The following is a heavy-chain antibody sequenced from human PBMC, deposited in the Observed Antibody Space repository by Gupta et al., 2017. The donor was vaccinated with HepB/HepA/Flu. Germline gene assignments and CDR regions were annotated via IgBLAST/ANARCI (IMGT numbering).Heavy chain of an antibody. Sequence: EVQLLESGGGLVQPGGSLRPSCAASGFTFSSYAMSWVRQAPGKGLEWVSGISGSGHITYYADSVKGRFTISRDNSKNTLYLQMNSLRAEDTAVYYCAKNSSSSTAGYWGQGTLVTVSS. CDR3: AKNSSSSTAGY. D-gene: IGHD6-6*01. CDR2: ISGSGHIT. CDR1: GFTFSSYA. V-gene: IGHV3-23*01. J-gene: IGHJ4*02.